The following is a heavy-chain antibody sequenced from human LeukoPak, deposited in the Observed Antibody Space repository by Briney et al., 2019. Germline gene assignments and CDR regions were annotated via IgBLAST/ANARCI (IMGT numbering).Heavy chain of an antibody. Sequence: GGSLRLSCAASGFTFSSYGMHWVRQAPGKGLEWVAFIRYDGSNRYYADSVKGRFTISRDNSKNTLYLQMNSLRAEDTAVYYCAREGSSGWYLRWFDPWGQGTLVTVSS. D-gene: IGHD6-19*01. J-gene: IGHJ5*02. V-gene: IGHV3-30*02. CDR2: IRYDGSNR. CDR3: AREGSSGWYLRWFDP. CDR1: GFTFSSYG.